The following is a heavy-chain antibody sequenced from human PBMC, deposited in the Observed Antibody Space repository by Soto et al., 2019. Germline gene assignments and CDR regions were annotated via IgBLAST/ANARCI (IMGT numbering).Heavy chain of an antibody. V-gene: IGHV4-59*01. CDR3: ARYYCTSTTCYYFDY. J-gene: IGHJ4*02. Sequence: SETLSLTCTVSGGSISSYYWSWIRQPPGKGLEWIGYIYYSGSSNYNPSLKSRVTISVDTSKNQFPLKLNSVTAADTAVYYCARYYCTSTTCYYFDYWGQGTLVTVS. CDR1: GGSISSYY. D-gene: IGHD2-2*01. CDR2: IYYSGSS.